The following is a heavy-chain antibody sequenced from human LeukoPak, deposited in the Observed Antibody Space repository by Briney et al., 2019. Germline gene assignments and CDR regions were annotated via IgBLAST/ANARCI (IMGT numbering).Heavy chain of an antibody. CDR3: ARVDYDSSGYFDY. D-gene: IGHD3-22*01. J-gene: IGHJ4*02. Sequence: SETLSLTCTVSGGSFSSYYWSWIRQPPGKGLVWIGYIYYSGSTNYNPSLKSRVTMSIDTSKNQFSLKVTSVTAADTAVYYCARVDYDSSGYFDYWGQGTSVTVSS. CDR1: GGSFSSYY. V-gene: IGHV4-59*01. CDR2: IYYSGST.